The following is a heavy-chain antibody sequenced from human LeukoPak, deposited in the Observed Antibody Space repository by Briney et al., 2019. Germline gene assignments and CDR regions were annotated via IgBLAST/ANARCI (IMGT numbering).Heavy chain of an antibody. Sequence: TGGSLRLSCAASGFIVSSNYMGWVRQAPGKGLEYVSVIYSGGNTYYGGSVKGRFTISRDNSKNTIYLQMNSLRAEDTAVFYCARLVATTGRLYFDYWGQGNLATVSS. D-gene: IGHD1-1*01. V-gene: IGHV3-53*01. CDR2: IYSGGNT. CDR3: ARLVATTGRLYFDY. J-gene: IGHJ4*02. CDR1: GFIVSSNY.